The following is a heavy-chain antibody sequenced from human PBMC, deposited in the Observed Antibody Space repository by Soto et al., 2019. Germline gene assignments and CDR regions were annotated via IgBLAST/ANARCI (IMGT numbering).Heavy chain of an antibody. Sequence: SETLSLTCAVYGGSFSGYYLSWIRQPPGKGLEWIGEINHSGSTNYNPSLKSRVTISVDTSKNQFSLKLSSVTAADTAVYYCASVRFSSSWYLFDYWGQGTLVTVSS. D-gene: IGHD6-13*01. J-gene: IGHJ4*02. CDR2: INHSGST. V-gene: IGHV4-34*01. CDR3: ASVRFSSSWYLFDY. CDR1: GGSFSGYY.